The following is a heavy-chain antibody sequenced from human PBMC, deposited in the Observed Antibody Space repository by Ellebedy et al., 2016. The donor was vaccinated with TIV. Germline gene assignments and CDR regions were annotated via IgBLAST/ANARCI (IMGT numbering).Heavy chain of an antibody. CDR3: AKGRGGGSDSSAPRYYFDY. J-gene: IGHJ4*02. D-gene: IGHD3-22*01. V-gene: IGHV3-23*01. CDR1: GFTFSSYA. Sequence: PGGSLRLSCAASGFTFSSYAMSWVRQAPGKGLEWVSTISNTGSRTYYADSVEGRFIISRGNSKKTLYLQMNSLRAEDTAVYYCAKGRGGGSDSSAPRYYFDYWGLGTLVTVSS. CDR2: ISNTGSRT.